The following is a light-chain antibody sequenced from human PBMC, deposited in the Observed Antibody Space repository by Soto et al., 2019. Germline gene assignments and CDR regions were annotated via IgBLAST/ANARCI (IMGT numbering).Light chain of an antibody. J-gene: IGKJ5*01. Sequence: DIQMTQSPSTLSASVGDRVTITCRASPTIHSFLAWYQQKPGKAPKLLIYAASSLQRGVPSRFSGSGSGTDFTLTISSLQPEDFATYYCQQSASMPITFGQGTRLEIK. CDR3: QQSASMPIT. V-gene: IGKV1-39*01. CDR1: PTIHSF. CDR2: AAS.